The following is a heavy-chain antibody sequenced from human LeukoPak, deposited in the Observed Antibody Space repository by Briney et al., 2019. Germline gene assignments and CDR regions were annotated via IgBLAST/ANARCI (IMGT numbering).Heavy chain of an antibody. V-gene: IGHV1-2*02. J-gene: IGHJ4*02. CDR1: GYTFTDYF. CDR3: ARGPAIGIDF. Sequence: ASVKVSCKASGYTFTDYFLHWVREAPGQGLEWMGWIILNSGATNYARKFQGRVTMTRDTSISAAYLDLGSLTSDDTAMYYCARGPAIGIDFWGQGTLVTVSS. CDR2: IILNSGAT. D-gene: IGHD5-18*01.